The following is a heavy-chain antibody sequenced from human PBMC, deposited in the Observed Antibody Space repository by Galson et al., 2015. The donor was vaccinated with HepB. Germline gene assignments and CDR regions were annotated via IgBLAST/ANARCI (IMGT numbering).Heavy chain of an antibody. CDR2: IYHSGST. D-gene: IGHD2-2*01. J-gene: IGHJ5*02. Sequence: LSLTCTVSGYSISSGYYWGWIRQPPGKGLEWIGSIYHSGSTYYNPSLKSRVTISVDTSKNQFSLKLSSVTAADTAVYYCARERARSSTSCPHWFDPWGQGTLVTVSS. CDR1: GYSISSGYY. V-gene: IGHV4-38-2*02. CDR3: ARERARSSTSCPHWFDP.